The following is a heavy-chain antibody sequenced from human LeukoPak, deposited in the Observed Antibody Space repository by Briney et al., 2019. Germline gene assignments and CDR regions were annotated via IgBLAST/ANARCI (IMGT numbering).Heavy chain of an antibody. CDR3: AKDPTVTGYDFDY. J-gene: IGHJ4*02. D-gene: IGHD4-17*01. Sequence: GGSLRLSCAASGFTFSSYGMHWVRQAPGKGLGWVAFIRYDGSNKYYADSVKGRFTISRGNSKNTLYLQMNRLRAEDTAVYYCAKDPTVTGYDFDYWGQGTLVTVSS. CDR1: GFTFSSYG. CDR2: IRYDGSNK. V-gene: IGHV3-30*02.